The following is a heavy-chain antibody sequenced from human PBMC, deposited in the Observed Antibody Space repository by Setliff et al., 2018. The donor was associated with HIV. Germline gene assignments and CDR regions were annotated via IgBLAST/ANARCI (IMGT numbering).Heavy chain of an antibody. J-gene: IGHJ6*02. CDR2: INPGNGNT. V-gene: IGHV1-3*01. CDR1: GYTFTSYA. CDR3: ARGSGGYCSGGSCYFGFGLAL. D-gene: IGHD2-15*01. Sequence: ASVKVSCKASGYTFTSYAIHWVRQAPGQRLEWMGWINPGNGNTKYSQKFQGRVTITRDTSAITAYMELSSLRSEDTAVYYCARGSGGYCSGGSCYFGFGLALWGQGTTVTVSS.